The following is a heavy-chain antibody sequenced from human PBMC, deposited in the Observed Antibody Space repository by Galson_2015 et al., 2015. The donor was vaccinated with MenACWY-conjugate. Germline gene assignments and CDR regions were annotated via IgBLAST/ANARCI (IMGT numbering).Heavy chain of an antibody. CDR2: TSSGGSQT. CDR1: RLTFGHYY. V-gene: IGHV3-11*06. D-gene: IGHD1-26*01. J-gene: IGHJ5*01. CDR3: ARHSTDLSLDS. Sequence: SLRLSCADSRLTFGHYYMSWIRQAPGKGLEWISFTSSGGSQTNYADSVKGRFTISRDNVKNSLYLQMNSLKIDDTAIYYCARHSTDLSLDSW.